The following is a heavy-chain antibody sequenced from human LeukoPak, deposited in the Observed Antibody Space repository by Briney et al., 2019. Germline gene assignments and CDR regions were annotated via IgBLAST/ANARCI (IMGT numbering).Heavy chain of an antibody. CDR1: GYTFTSYD. D-gene: IGHD2-2*02. J-gene: IGHJ6*03. CDR3: ARVAAEVVGVPGAIGFGWLRRDYYYMDV. CDR2: INPSGGST. Sequence: ASVKVSCKASGYTFTSYDMHWVRQAPGEGLEWMGIINPSGGSTSYAQNFQGRVTMTRDMSTSTVYMELSSLRSEDTAVYYCARVAAEVVGVPGAIGFGWLRRDYYYMDVWGKGTTVTVSS. V-gene: IGHV1-46*01.